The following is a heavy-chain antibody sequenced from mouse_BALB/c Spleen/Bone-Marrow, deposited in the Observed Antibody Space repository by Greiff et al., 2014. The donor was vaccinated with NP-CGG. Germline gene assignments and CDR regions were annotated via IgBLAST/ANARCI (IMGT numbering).Heavy chain of an antibody. Sequence: VQLQQSGAELVRPGTSVKVSCKASGYAFTNYLIEWVKQRPGQGLEWIGVINPGSGSSNYNENFKGKATLTADRSSSTAYMLLSSLTSDESAVYFCARSRGYDVGPFAFWGQGTLVTVSA. J-gene: IGHJ3*01. CDR3: ARSRGYDVGPFAF. CDR1: GYAFTNYL. CDR2: INPGSGSS. V-gene: IGHV1-54*01. D-gene: IGHD2-2*01.